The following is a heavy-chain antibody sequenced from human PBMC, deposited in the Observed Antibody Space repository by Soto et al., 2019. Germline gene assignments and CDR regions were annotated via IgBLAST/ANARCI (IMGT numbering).Heavy chain of an antibody. J-gene: IGHJ4*02. CDR2: IIPMFGTP. D-gene: IGHD3-10*01. CDR1: GDTLNNYA. CDR3: AREQVSGTYFTY. V-gene: IGHV1-69*06. Sequence: QLQLVQSGAEVKKAGSSVKVSCKASGDTLNNYALSWVRQAPGEGLEWMGGIIPMFGTPNYAQKFQGRVTISADKSTSTVYMELSSLRSEDTAVYFCAREQVSGTYFTYWGQGTPVTVSS.